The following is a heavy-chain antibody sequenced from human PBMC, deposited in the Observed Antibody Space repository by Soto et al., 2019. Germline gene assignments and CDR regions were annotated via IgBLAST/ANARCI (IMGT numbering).Heavy chain of an antibody. J-gene: IGHJ4*02. D-gene: IGHD2-15*01. Sequence: SVKVSCKASGGTFSSYAISWVRQAPGQGLEWMGGIIPIFGTANYAQKFQGRVTITADESTSTAYMELSSLRSEDTAVYYCAREPIGYCSGGSCYTTYYFDYWGQGTLVTVSS. CDR3: AREPIGYCSGGSCYTTYYFDY. CDR2: IIPIFGTA. V-gene: IGHV1-69*13. CDR1: GGTFSSYA.